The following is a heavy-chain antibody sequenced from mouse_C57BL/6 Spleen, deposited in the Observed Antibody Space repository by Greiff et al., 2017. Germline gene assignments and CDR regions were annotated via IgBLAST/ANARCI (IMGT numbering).Heavy chain of an antibody. V-gene: IGHV1-5*01. D-gene: IGHD1-1*01. Sequence: VQLQQSGTVLARPGASVKMSCKTSGYTFTSYWMHWVKQRPGQGLEWIGALYPGHSDTSYNQKFKGKAKLTAVTSASTAYMELSSLTNEDSAVYYCTKITTVVAPFDYGGQGTTLTVSS. CDR1: GYTFTSYW. J-gene: IGHJ2*01. CDR3: TKITTVVAPFDY. CDR2: LYPGHSDT.